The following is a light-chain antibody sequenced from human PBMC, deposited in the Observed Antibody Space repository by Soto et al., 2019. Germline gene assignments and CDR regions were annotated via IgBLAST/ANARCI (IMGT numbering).Light chain of an antibody. CDR2: DAS. Sequence: DIQMTQSPSTLSASVGDRVTITCRASQSISTWLAWYQQKPGNAPKLLIFDASNLESGVPSRFSGSGSGTEFTLTIDSLQPDDFATYYCQPYNSDSRTFGQGTELDIK. CDR3: QPYNSDSRT. V-gene: IGKV1-5*01. J-gene: IGKJ1*01. CDR1: QSISTW.